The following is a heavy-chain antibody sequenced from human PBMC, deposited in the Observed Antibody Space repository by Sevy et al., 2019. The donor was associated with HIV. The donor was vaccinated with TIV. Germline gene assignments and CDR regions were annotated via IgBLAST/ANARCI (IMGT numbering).Heavy chain of an antibody. D-gene: IGHD4-17*01. CDR1: GFSFSSYA. V-gene: IGHV3-23*01. CDR3: AKDFHDYGHFYFDY. CDR2: IIGSGVRT. J-gene: IGHJ4*02. Sequence: GGSLRLSCTASGFSFSSYAMSWVRQAPGKGLEWVSTIIGSGVRTYSADSVKGRFTISRDNSKNTLYLQMTSLRAEDTAVYYCAKDFHDYGHFYFDYWGRGTLVTVSS.